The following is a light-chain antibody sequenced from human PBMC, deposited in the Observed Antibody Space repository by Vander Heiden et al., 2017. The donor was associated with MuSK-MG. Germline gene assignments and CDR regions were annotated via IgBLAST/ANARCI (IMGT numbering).Light chain of an antibody. Sequence: ASQGISSYLAWYQQKPGKAPKLLIYAASTLQSGVPSRFTGSGSGTDFTLTISCLQSEDFATYYCQQYYTYPFNFGHGTKVDVK. CDR1: QGISSY. V-gene: IGKV1-8*01. CDR3: QQYYTYPFN. J-gene: IGKJ3*01. CDR2: AAS.